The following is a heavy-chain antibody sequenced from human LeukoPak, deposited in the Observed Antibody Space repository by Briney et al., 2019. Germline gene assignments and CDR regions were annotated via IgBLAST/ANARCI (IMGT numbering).Heavy chain of an antibody. V-gene: IGHV4-59*01. CDR3: TRSFPGIVGAADF. CDR2: IHSGGKT. Sequence: SETLSLTCTVSGGSIISYYWSWIRQSPQKGLEWIAYIHSGGKTNYNPSLKSRVTISVDTSKNQFSLKVTSMTAADTGVYYCTRSFPGIVGAADFWGQGTLVTVSS. D-gene: IGHD1-26*01. J-gene: IGHJ4*02. CDR1: GGSIISYY.